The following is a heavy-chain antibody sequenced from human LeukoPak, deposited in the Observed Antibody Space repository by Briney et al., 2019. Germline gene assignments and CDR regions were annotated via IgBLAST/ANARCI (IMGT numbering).Heavy chain of an antibody. V-gene: IGHV4-59*11. Sequence: PSETLSLTCTVSGGSISNHYWSWIRRPPGKGLEWIGYISYSGSTNYNPSLKSRVTISVDTSKNQFSLKLSSVTAADTAVYYCASSTIFGVQSGVFSWGQGTLVTVSS. CDR1: GGSISNHY. J-gene: IGHJ5*02. CDR3: ASSTIFGVQSGVFS. D-gene: IGHD3-3*01. CDR2: ISYSGST.